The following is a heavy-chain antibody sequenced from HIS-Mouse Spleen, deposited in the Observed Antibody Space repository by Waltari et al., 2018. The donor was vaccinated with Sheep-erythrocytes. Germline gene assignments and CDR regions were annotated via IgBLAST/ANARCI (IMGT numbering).Heavy chain of an antibody. V-gene: IGHV4-30-4*01. Sequence: QVQLQESGPGLVKPSQTLSLTCTVPGGSISSGDYYWCLIRQPPGKGLEWIGYIYYSGSTYYNPSLKSRVTISVDTSKHQFSLKLSSLTAADTAVYYCARALANWGSSFDYWGQGTLVTVSS. CDR1: GGSISSGDYY. D-gene: IGHD7-27*01. J-gene: IGHJ4*02. CDR2: IYYSGST. CDR3: ARALANWGSSFDY.